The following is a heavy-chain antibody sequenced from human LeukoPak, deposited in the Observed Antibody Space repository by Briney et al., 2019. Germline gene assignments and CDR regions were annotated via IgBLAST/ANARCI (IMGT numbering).Heavy chain of an antibody. J-gene: IGHJ4*02. D-gene: IGHD4-17*01. V-gene: IGHV1-2*02. CDR1: GYIFTGYY. CDR2: INPNSGDT. Sequence: GASVKVSCKASGYIFTGYYMHWVRQAPGQGLEWMGWINPNSGDTNYAQKFQGRVTMTRDTSISTAYMELSRLRSDDTAVYYCARARSTVSDYWGQGTLVTVSS. CDR3: ARARSTVSDY.